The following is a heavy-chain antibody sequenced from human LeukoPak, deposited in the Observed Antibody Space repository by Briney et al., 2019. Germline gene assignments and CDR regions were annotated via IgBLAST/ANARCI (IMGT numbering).Heavy chain of an antibody. CDR1: GGSMDGHY. D-gene: IGHD3-9*01. Sequence: SETLSLTCTVSGGSMDGHYWTWLRQPPGKGLEWIGYFYKGAMTNQNPSLSSRVSMSMDTSKNQLSLTLTSVTAADTAVYYCARGNILTGYCFDFWGQGALVTVSS. J-gene: IGHJ4*02. CDR3: ARGNILTGYCFDF. CDR2: FYKGAMT. V-gene: IGHV4-59*11.